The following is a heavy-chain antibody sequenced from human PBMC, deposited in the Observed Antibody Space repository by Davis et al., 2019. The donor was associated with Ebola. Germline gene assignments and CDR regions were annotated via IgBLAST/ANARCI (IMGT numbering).Heavy chain of an antibody. Sequence: GSLRPSCTVSGGPISGYYWSWIRQPPGKGLEWIGYVYSSGSTYYNPSLKSRVTISVDTSKNQFSLKLSSVTAADTAVYYCARANMILAVFDYWGHGTLVTVSS. CDR2: VYSSGST. V-gene: IGHV4-4*08. CDR3: ARANMILAVFDY. CDR1: GGPISGYY. J-gene: IGHJ4*01. D-gene: IGHD3-22*01.